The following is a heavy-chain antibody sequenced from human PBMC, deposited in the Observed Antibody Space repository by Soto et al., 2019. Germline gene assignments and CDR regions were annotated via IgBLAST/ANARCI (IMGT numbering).Heavy chain of an antibody. V-gene: IGHV3-23*01. Sequence: GGSLRLSCAASGFTFSSYAMSWVRQAPGKGLEWVSAISGSGGSTYHADSVKGRFTISRDNSKNTLYLQMNSLRAEDTAVYYCAKDRALWFGESYNYDGMDVWGQGTTVTVSS. J-gene: IGHJ6*02. D-gene: IGHD3-10*01. CDR3: AKDRALWFGESYNYDGMDV. CDR2: ISGSGGST. CDR1: GFTFSSYA.